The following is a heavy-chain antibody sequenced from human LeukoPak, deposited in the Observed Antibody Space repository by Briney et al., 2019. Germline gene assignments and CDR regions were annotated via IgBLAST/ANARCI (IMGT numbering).Heavy chain of an antibody. D-gene: IGHD3-9*01. CDR2: INPTSGGT. Sequence: ASVKVSCKASGHTFSEYYVHWVRQAPGQGLEWMGWINPTSGGTNFARKFQGRVTMTRDTSISTAYLQWSSLKASDTAMYYCARRAMTGNVYFDYWGQGTLVTVSS. V-gene: IGHV1-2*02. J-gene: IGHJ4*02. CDR3: ARRAMTGNVYFDY. CDR1: GHTFSEYY.